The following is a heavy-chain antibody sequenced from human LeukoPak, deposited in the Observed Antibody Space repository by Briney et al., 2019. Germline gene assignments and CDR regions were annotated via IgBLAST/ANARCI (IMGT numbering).Heavy chain of an antibody. CDR2: VNQDGGEK. V-gene: IGHV3-7*03. CDR3: ASGRVTAVY. Sequence: PGGSLRLSCAASGFTFSSYLMTWVRQAPGKGLEWVASVNQDGGEKNYVDSVKGRFTISRDNAKNSLYLQMNSLRTEDTAVYYCASGRVTAVYWGQGTLVTVSS. J-gene: IGHJ4*02. CDR1: GFTFSSYL. D-gene: IGHD2-21*02.